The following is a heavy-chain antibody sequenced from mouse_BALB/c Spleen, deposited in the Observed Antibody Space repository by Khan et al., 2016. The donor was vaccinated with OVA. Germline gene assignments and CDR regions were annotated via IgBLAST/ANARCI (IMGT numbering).Heavy chain of an antibody. CDR2: ISYSGNT. V-gene: IGHV3-2*02. D-gene: IGHD2-4*01. CDR1: GYSITSEFA. CDR3: ARKDYYDYDPFPY. J-gene: IGHJ3*01. Sequence: EVELVESGPGLVKPSQSLSLICTVTGYSITSEFAWNWIRQFPGNKLEWMGYISYSGNTRYNPSLKSLISITRDTSRNQFFLQLNSVTTEDTATYYCARKDYYDYDPFPYWGQGILVTVSA.